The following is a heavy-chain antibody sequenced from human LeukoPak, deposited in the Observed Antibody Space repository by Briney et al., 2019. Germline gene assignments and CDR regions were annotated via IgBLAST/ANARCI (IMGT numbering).Heavy chain of an antibody. CDR3: ARGQWFDGFDL. CDR2: INHSGST. CDR1: GGSFSGYY. D-gene: IGHD3-22*01. V-gene: IGHV4-34*01. J-gene: IGHJ4*02. Sequence: PSETLSLTCAVYGGSFSGYYWSWIRQPPGKGLEWIGEINHSGSTNYNPSLKSRVTISVDTSKNQFSLKLSSVTAADTAVYYCARGQWFDGFDLWGQGTLATVSS.